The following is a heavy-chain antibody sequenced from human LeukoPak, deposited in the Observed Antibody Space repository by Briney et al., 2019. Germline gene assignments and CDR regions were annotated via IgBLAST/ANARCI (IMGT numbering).Heavy chain of an antibody. D-gene: IGHD2-2*01. CDR2: IYTCGST. V-gene: IGHV4-61*02. J-gene: IGHJ6*02. CDR1: GGSISSGSYY. CDR3: ARDPALEYCSSTSCYPYYYYGMDV. Sequence: SQTLSLTCTVSGGSISSGSYYWSWIRQPAGKGLEWIGRIYTCGSTNYNPSLKSRVTISVDTSKNQFSLKLSSVTAADTAVYYCARDPALEYCSSTSCYPYYYYGMDVWGQGTTVTVSS.